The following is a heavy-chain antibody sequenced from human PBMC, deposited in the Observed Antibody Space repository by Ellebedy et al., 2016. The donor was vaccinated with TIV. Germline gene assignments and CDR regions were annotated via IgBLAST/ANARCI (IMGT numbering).Heavy chain of an antibody. CDR1: GYTFTSYG. CDR2: ISAYNGNT. V-gene: IGHV1-18*01. D-gene: IGHD3-10*01. CDR3: AREFSALWFGESLSGMDV. J-gene: IGHJ6*02. Sequence: ASVKVSCKASGYTFTSYGISWVRQAPGQGLEWMGWISAYNGNTNYAQKLQGRVTMTTDTATSTAYMELRSLRSDDTAVYYCAREFSALWFGESLSGMDVWGQGTTVTVSS.